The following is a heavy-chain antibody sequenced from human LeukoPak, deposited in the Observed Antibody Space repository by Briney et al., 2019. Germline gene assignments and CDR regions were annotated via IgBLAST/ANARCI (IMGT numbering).Heavy chain of an antibody. CDR1: GYTFTGYY. CDR2: INPNSGGT. V-gene: IGHV1-2*02. CDR3: AKEAKEGAFLLVIVGAPIDY. D-gene: IGHD1-26*01. J-gene: IGHJ4*02. Sequence: ASVKVSCKASGYTFTGYYMHWVRQAPGQGLEWMGWINPNSGGTNYAQKFQGRVTMTRDTSISTAYMELSRLRSDDTAVYYCAKEAKEGAFLLVIVGAPIDYWGQGTLVTVSS.